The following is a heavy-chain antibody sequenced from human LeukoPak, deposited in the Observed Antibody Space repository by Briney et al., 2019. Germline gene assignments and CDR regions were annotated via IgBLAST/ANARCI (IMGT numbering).Heavy chain of an antibody. Sequence: SETLSLTCAVSVGSISSGSDYWSWIRQPAGKGLECSVRIDTSASTNYNPFLKSGVTLSVKTYKKQFSLKLSSVTAADTAVYYCARGGGERGYSYGFVVYGNWFDPWGQGPLVTVSS. J-gene: IGHJ5*02. V-gene: IGHV4-61*02. CDR1: VGSISSGSDY. D-gene: IGHD5-18*01. CDR2: IDTSAST. CDR3: ARGGGERGYSYGFVVYGNWFDP.